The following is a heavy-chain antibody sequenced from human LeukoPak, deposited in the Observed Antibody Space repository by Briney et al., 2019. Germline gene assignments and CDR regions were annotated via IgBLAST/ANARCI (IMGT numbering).Heavy chain of an antibody. V-gene: IGHV4-38-2*02. J-gene: IGHJ5*02. CDR3: ARAKGYYDSSGYYSNWFDP. Sequence: SETLSLTCTVSSYSISSANYWGWIRQPPGKGLEWIGSMYHSGSTYYNPSLKSRVTISVDTSKNQFSLKLSSVTAADTAVYYCARAKGYYDSSGYYSNWFDPWGQGTLVTVSS. CDR1: SYSISSANY. CDR2: MYHSGST. D-gene: IGHD3-22*01.